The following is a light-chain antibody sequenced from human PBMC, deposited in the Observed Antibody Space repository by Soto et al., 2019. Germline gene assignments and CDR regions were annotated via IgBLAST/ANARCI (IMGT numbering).Light chain of an antibody. Sequence: EIVLTPSPDTLSLSPGERATLSCRASQTVSSSYLAWYQQNPGQAPRLRIYGASTRAAGIPDRFSGSGSGTDFTLTISRLEPEDFAVYYCQQYGRSPPVKFGQGTKVDIK. V-gene: IGKV3-20*01. J-gene: IGKJ1*01. CDR1: QTVSSSY. CDR2: GAS. CDR3: QQYGRSPPVK.